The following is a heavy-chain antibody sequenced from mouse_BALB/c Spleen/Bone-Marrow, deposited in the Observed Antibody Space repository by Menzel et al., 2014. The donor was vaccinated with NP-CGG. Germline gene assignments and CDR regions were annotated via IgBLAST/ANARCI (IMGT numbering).Heavy chain of an antibody. V-gene: IGHV4-1*02. Sequence: EVQLQQSGGGLVQPGGSLKLSCAASGFDFSRLWMSWVRQAPGKGLEWIGEINPDSRTINFTPSLKDKFIISGDNAKNTLYLQMSKVRSEDTALYYCARLGYYGAMEYWGQGTSVTVSS. CDR3: ARLGYYGAMEY. D-gene: IGHD1-1*01. CDR1: GFDFSRLW. J-gene: IGHJ4*01. CDR2: INPDSRTI.